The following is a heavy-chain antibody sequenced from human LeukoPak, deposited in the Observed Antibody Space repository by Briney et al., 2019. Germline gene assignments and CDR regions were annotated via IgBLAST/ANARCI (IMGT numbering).Heavy chain of an antibody. J-gene: IGHJ6*02. CDR1: GGTLSSYA. D-gene: IGHD2-2*01. CDR2: IIPILGIA. Sequence: SVKVSCKASGGTLSSYAISWVRQAPGQGLEWMGRIIPILGIANYAQKFQGRVTITADKSTSTAYMELSSLRSEDTAVYYCAREPSGYCSSTSCYPYYYYGMDVWGQGTTVTVSS. V-gene: IGHV1-69*04. CDR3: AREPSGYCSSTSCYPYYYYGMDV.